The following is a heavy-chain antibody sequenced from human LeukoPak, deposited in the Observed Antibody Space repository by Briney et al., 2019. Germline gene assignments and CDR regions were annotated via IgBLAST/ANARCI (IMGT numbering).Heavy chain of an antibody. V-gene: IGHV1-2*02. Sequence: GASVKVSCKASGYTFTGYYMHWVRQAPGQGLEWMGWINPNSGGTNYAQKFQGRVTMTRDTSISTAYMELSRLRSDDTAVYYCARDYYGSGLRVGDYWGQGTLVTVSS. CDR1: GYTFTGYY. D-gene: IGHD3-10*01. CDR3: ARDYYGSGLRVGDY. J-gene: IGHJ4*02. CDR2: INPNSGGT.